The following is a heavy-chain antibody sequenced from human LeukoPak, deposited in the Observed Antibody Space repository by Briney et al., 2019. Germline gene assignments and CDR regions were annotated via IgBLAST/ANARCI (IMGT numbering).Heavy chain of an antibody. CDR3: VRDPSGSGFAFDS. Sequence: GGSLRLSCAASGFIFSNDAMHWVRQAPGKGLEWVAFIWFDGSNKRYADSVKGRFTISRDNSEDTLYLQMNSLRAEDTAVYYCVRDPSGSGFAFDSWGQGALVTVSS. CDR1: GFIFSNDA. D-gene: IGHD1-1*01. CDR2: IWFDGSNK. V-gene: IGHV3-33*01. J-gene: IGHJ4*02.